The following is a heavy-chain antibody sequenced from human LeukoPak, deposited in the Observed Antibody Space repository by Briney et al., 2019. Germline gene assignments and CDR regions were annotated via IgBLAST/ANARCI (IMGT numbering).Heavy chain of an antibody. D-gene: IGHD3-22*01. Sequence: PGGSLRLSCAASGFTVSSNYMSWVRQAPGKGLEWVSAIYTGGSTYYAGSVKCRFTISRDNSKNTLYLQMNSLRAEDTAVYYCARNLYYYDSSGYYYYWGQGTLVTVSS. CDR2: IYTGGST. CDR1: GFTVSSNY. CDR3: ARNLYYYDSSGYYYY. J-gene: IGHJ4*02. V-gene: IGHV3-66*01.